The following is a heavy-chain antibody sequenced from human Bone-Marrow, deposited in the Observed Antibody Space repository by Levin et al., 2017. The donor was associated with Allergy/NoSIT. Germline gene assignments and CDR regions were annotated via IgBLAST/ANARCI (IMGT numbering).Heavy chain of an antibody. CDR2: INSYNDNT. J-gene: IGHJ4*02. CDR1: GYTFIDYG. V-gene: IGHV1-18*01. CDR3: ARGLVPTHFDN. Sequence: ASVKVSCRASGYTFIDYGITWVRQAPGQGLEWMGWINSYNDNTNYGQYLQGRVTMTTDTSTNTAYMELGRLRSDDTAVYYCARGLVPTHFDNWGQGTLVTVSS.